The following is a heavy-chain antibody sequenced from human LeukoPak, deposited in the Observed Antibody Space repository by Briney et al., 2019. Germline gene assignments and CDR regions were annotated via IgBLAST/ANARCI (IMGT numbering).Heavy chain of an antibody. CDR3: VRGVPVTPGIDY. CDR2: ITDNGKTT. Sequence: GGSLRLSCAASGFTFNSFAMSWVRQAPGKGLEGGSHITDNGKTTFYADPVRGRFTVSRDNSKNTLYLQMNSLRAEDTAVYYCVRGVPVTPGIDYWGQGTLVTVSS. CDR1: GFTFNSFA. J-gene: IGHJ4*02. D-gene: IGHD2-2*01. V-gene: IGHV3-23*01.